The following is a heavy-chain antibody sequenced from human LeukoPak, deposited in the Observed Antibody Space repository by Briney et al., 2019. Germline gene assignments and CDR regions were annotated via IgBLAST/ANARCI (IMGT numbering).Heavy chain of an antibody. V-gene: IGHV4-34*01. Sequence: PSETLSLTCAVYGGSFSGYYWSWIRQPPGKGLEWIGEINHSGSTNYNPSLKSRVTISVDTSKNQFSLKLSSVTAADTAVYYCAGWFGELPSYYWGQGTLVTVSS. D-gene: IGHD3-10*01. CDR3: AGWFGELPSYY. CDR2: INHSGST. J-gene: IGHJ4*02. CDR1: GGSFSGYY.